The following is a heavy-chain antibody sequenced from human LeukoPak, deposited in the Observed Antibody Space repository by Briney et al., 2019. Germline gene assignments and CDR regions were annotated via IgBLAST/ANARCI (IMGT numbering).Heavy chain of an antibody. V-gene: IGHV3-30-3*01. D-gene: IGHD6-13*01. CDR1: GFAFSSYA. J-gene: IGHJ4*02. CDR3: ARVKGGIAAAGNYFDY. Sequence: GGSLRLSCAASGFAFSSYAMHWVRQGPGKGLEWVALVSYDGGSKYYADAVKGRITISRDKSKNTLHLQMSSLRTEDTAVYYCARVKGGIAAAGNYFDYWGQGTLVTVSS. CDR2: VSYDGGSK.